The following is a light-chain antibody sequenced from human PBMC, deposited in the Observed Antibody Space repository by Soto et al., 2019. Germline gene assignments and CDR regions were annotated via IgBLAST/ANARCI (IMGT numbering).Light chain of an antibody. V-gene: IGLV2-14*01. CDR2: EVS. CDR1: RSDVGGYNY. CDR3: SSYTSSSTLV. J-gene: IGLJ1*01. Sequence: QSVLTDPPSVWVSSGVSITISRTEHRSDVGGYNYVSWYQQHPGKAPNLMIYEVSNRLSGVSNRFSGSKSGNTASLTISGLQAEDEADYYCSSYTSSSTLVFGTGTKLTVL.